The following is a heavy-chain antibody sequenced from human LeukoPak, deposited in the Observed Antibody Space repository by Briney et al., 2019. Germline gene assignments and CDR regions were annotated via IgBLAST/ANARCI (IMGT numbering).Heavy chain of an antibody. CDR1: GYTFISYA. D-gene: IGHD3-3*01. V-gene: IGHV1-18*04. CDR3: ARGNGDFWSGYWVSSYYYGMDV. CDR2: ISAYNGNT. J-gene: IGHJ6*02. Sequence: GASVKVSCKASGYTFISYAMHWVRQAPGQRLEWMGWISAYNGNTNYAQKLQGRVTMTTDTSTSTAYMELRSLRSDDTAVYYCARGNGDFWSGYWVSSYYYGMDVWGQGTTVTVSS.